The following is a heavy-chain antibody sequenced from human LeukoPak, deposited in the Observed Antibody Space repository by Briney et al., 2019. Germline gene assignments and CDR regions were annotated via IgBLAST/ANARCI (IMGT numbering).Heavy chain of an antibody. J-gene: IGHJ5*02. D-gene: IGHD6-19*01. Sequence: ASVKVSCKASGYTFTSYGISWVRQAPGQGLEWMGRINPNSGGTNYAQKFQGRVTMTRDTSISTAYMELSRLRSDDTAVYYCATLAVAGVNWFDPWGQGTLVTVSS. CDR1: GYTFTSYG. CDR3: ATLAVAGVNWFDP. CDR2: INPNSGGT. V-gene: IGHV1-2*06.